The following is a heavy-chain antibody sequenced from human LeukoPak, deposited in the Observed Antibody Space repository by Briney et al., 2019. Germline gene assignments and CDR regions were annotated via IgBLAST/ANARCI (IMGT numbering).Heavy chain of an antibody. Sequence: PGGSLRLSCAASGFIFSNAWMTWVRQPPGKGLEWVGRIESKTDGGTTDYAAPMKGRFTISKDDSKNTLYLQMNSLKTEDTAVYYCTTAGGTWTYYYYAMDVWGQGTTVTVSS. D-gene: IGHD1-1*01. CDR1: GFIFSNAW. V-gene: IGHV3-15*04. CDR2: IESKTDGGTT. J-gene: IGHJ6*02. CDR3: TTAGGTWTYYYYAMDV.